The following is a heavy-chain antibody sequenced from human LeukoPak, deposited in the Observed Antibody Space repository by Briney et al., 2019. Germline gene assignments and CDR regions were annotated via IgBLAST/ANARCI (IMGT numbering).Heavy chain of an antibody. Sequence: GGSLRLSRAASGFTFSSSGIHWVRQAPGKGLEWVASISHDGSNKYYGDSVKGRFTISRDNSKNTVYVQMNSLRPEDTAVYFCAKDTPSPNSGFYHYWGQGSLVTVSS. CDR1: GFTFSSSG. CDR3: AKDTPSPNSGFYHY. V-gene: IGHV3-30*18. D-gene: IGHD1-26*01. CDR2: ISHDGSNK. J-gene: IGHJ4*02.